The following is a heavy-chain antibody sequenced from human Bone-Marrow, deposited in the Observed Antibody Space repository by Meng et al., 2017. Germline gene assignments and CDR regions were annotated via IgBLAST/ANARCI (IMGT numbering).Heavy chain of an antibody. CDR3: ARVDDEDYAPSNWYFDL. J-gene: IGHJ2*01. CDR1: GYTFINYG. Sequence: QVQLVQSGAEVKKPGASVKVSCKASGYTFINYGVVWVRQAPGQGPEWMGWISVYDGNTHYAQRLQDRVTMTTDTSTTTGYMELRSLRSDDTAVYYCARVDDEDYAPSNWYFDLWGRGTLVTVSS. V-gene: IGHV1-18*01. D-gene: IGHD4-17*01. CDR2: ISVYDGNT.